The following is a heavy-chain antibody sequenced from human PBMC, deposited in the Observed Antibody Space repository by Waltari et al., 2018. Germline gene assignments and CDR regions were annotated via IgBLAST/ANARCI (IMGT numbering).Heavy chain of an antibody. CDR3: ARARSDSSAAFAY. CDR2: IIPILGIA. J-gene: IGHJ4*02. CDR1: GGTFSSYT. D-gene: IGHD3-22*01. V-gene: IGHV1-69*02. Sequence: QVQLVQSGAEVKKPGSSVKVSCKASGGTFSSYTISWVRQAPGQGLEWMGRIIPILGIANYAQKVQGRVTITADKATSTAYMELSSLRSEDTAVYYCARARSDSSAAFAYWGQGTLVTVSS.